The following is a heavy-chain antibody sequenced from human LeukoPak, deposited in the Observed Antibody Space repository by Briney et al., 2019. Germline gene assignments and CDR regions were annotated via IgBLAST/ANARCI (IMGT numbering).Heavy chain of an antibody. D-gene: IGHD3-22*01. V-gene: IGHV3-23*01. Sequence: GGSLRLSCVVSGATFSNLWMNWVRQAPGKGLEWVSSITGGGGSTYYADSVKGRFTISRDNSKNTLYLQMNSLRAEDTAVYYCAKSSYYDSSGYYREYYFDYWGQGTLVTVSS. J-gene: IGHJ4*02. CDR3: AKSSYYDSSGYYREYYFDY. CDR2: ITGGGGST. CDR1: GATFSNLW.